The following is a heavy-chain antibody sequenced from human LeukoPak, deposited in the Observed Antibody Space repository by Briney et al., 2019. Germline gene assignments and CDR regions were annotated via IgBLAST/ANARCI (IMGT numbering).Heavy chain of an antibody. CDR1: GGSISSSSYS. CDR3: ARRGANWAVLEY. Sequence: PSETLSLTCTVSGGSISSSSYSWDWIRQPPGKGLEWIGSIFYSGSTYYNPSLKSRVTISIDTSKNQFSLKLSSVTAADTAVYYCARRGANWAVLEYWGQGTLVTVSS. J-gene: IGHJ4*02. V-gene: IGHV4-39*01. CDR2: IFYSGST. D-gene: IGHD7-27*01.